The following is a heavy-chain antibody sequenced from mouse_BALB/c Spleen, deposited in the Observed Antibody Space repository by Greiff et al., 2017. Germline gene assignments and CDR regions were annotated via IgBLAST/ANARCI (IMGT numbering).Heavy chain of an antibody. CDR2: IDPANGNT. J-gene: IGHJ2*01. V-gene: IGHV14-3*02. CDR3: ARSSRFDY. D-gene: IGHD1-1*01. Sequence: VQLKESGAELVKPGASVKLSCTASGFNIKDTYMHWVKQRPEQGLEWIGRIDPANGNTKYDPKFQGKATITADTSSNTAYLQLSSLTSEDTAVYYCARSSRFDYWGQGTTLTVSS. CDR1: GFNIKDTY.